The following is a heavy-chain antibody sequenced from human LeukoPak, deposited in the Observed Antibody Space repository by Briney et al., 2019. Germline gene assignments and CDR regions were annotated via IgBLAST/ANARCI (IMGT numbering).Heavy chain of an antibody. Sequence: ASVKVSCKASGYTFTSYYMHWVRQAPGQGLEWMGIINPSGGSTSYAQKFQDRVTMTRDTSTSTVYMELSSLRSEDTSVYYCARDVASSGYYWDWGQGTLVTVSS. J-gene: IGHJ4*02. V-gene: IGHV1-46*01. CDR3: ARDVASSGYYWD. CDR2: INPSGGST. CDR1: GYTFTSYY. D-gene: IGHD3-22*01.